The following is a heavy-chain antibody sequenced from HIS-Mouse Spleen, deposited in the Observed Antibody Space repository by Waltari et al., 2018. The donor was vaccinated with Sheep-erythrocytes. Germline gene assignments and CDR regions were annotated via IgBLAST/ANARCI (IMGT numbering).Heavy chain of an antibody. Sequence: EVQLVESGGGLVKPGGSLRLSCAASGFTFSSYSMNWVRQAPGKGVEWVSSISDNSSYIYYAESRKGRFTISRDNAKNSLYLQMNSLRAEDTAVYYCARVASGATFDYWGQGTLVTVSS. D-gene: IGHD1-26*01. CDR3: ARVASGATFDY. V-gene: IGHV3-21*01. CDR1: GFTFSSYS. J-gene: IGHJ4*02. CDR2: ISDNSSYI.